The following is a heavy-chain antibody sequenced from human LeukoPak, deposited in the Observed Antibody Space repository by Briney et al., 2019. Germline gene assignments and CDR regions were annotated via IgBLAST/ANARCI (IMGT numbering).Heavy chain of an antibody. V-gene: IGHV4-39*07. CDR2: IYYSGST. J-gene: IGHJ6*03. Sequence: PSETLSLTCTVSGGSISSSSYYWGWIRQPPGKGLEWIGSIYYSGSTYYNPSLKSRVTISVDTSKNQFSLKLSSVTAADTAVYYCARVTVYAIYYYYYYYMDVWGKGTTVTVSS. D-gene: IGHD2-8*01. CDR1: GGSISSSSYY. CDR3: ARVTVYAIYYYYYYYMDV.